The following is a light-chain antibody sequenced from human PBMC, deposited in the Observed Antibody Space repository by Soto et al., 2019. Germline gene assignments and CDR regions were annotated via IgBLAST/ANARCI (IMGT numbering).Light chain of an antibody. CDR2: EVS. J-gene: IGLJ2*01. CDR3: ISYTSKSTWV. V-gene: IGLV2-14*01. CDR1: SSDVGGYNY. Sequence: QSALTQPASVSGSPGQSTTISCTGTSSDVGGYNYVSWFQQHPGIVPKLMIYEVSNRPSGVSNRFSGSKSVNTASLTISGLQSEDEAYYYCISYTSKSTWVFGGGTKLTVL.